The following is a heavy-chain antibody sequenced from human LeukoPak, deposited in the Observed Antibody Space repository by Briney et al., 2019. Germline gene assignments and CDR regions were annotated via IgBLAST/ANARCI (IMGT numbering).Heavy chain of an antibody. D-gene: IGHD1-14*01. J-gene: IGHJ4*02. Sequence: PGRSLRLSCAASGFTFSGHWMSWVRQAPGKGLEWVANINQGGSDKYYVDSVKGRFTISRDNANNLLYLQMNSVRGEDTAVYYCTRDRSRAEDDWGQGTLVTVSS. V-gene: IGHV3-7*01. CDR1: GFTFSGHW. CDR2: INQGGSDK. CDR3: TRDRSRAEDD.